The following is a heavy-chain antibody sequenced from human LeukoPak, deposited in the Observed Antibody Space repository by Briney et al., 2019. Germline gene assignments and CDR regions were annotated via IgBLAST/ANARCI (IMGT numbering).Heavy chain of an antibody. J-gene: IGHJ6*02. Sequence: SETLSLTCTVSGGSISSSSYYWGWFRQPPGKGLEWIGGIYYSGSTYYNPSLKSRVTISVDTSENQFSLKLSSVTAADTAVYYCARRSGARYYYYGMDVWGQGTTVTVSS. D-gene: IGHD3-10*01. CDR1: GGSISSSSYY. V-gene: IGHV4-39*01. CDR2: IYYSGST. CDR3: ARRSGARYYYYGMDV.